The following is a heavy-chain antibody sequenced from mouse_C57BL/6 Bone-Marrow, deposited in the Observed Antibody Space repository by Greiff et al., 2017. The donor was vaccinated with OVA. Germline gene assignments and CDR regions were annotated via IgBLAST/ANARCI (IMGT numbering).Heavy chain of an antibody. D-gene: IGHD2-4*01. CDR1: GYTFTSYG. J-gene: IGHJ2*01. Sequence: QVQLKQSGAELARPGASVKLSCKASGYTFTSYGISWVKQRTGQGLEWIVEIYPRSGNTYYNEQFKGKATLTADKSSSTAYMELLSLTSEESAVYFCARHYEYFDYWGQGTALTVSS. V-gene: IGHV1-81*01. CDR3: ARHYEYFDY. CDR2: IYPRSGNT.